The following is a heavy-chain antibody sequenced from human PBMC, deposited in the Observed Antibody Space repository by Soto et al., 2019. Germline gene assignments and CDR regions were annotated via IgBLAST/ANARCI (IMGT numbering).Heavy chain of an antibody. CDR3: TRDWEITVSTWSFGGF. J-gene: IGHJ4*02. D-gene: IGHD3-10*01. V-gene: IGHV1-69*04. CDR2: IIPFHGVT. CDR1: GGTFSPYT. Sequence: ASVKVSCKASGGTFSPYTINWVRQAPGQGLEWMGRIIPFHGVTNYAQKFQARVTITADKSTSTAYMELSGLRFEDTAMYHCTRDWEITVSTWSFGGFWGRGTLVTVSS.